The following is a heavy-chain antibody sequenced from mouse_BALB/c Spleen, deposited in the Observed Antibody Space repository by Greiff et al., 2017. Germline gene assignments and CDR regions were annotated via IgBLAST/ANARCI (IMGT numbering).Heavy chain of an antibody. CDR2: ISSGGSYT. J-gene: IGHJ1*01. CDR3: AREWGEVRRYFDV. CDR1: GFTFSSYG. Sequence: EVQLVESGGDLVKPGGSLKLSCAASGFTFSSYGMSWVRQTPDKRLEWVATISSGGSYTYYPDSVKGRFTISRDNAKNTLYLQMSSLKSEDTAMYYCAREWGEVRRYFDVWGAGTTVTVSS. D-gene: IGHD2-14*01. V-gene: IGHV5-6*01.